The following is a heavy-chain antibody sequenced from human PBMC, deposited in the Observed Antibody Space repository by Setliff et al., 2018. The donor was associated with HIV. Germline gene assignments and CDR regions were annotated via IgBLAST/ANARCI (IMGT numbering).Heavy chain of an antibody. CDR1: GGSISSYY. J-gene: IGHJ4*02. V-gene: IGHV4-4*09. CDR3: ARSPRIGVAGEFEY. D-gene: IGHD6-19*01. CDR2: IYTSGSV. Sequence: SETLSLTCTVSGGSISSYYWSWIRQPPGKGLEWIGYIYTSGSVSYNPSLNSRVTISVDTSKNQFSLKVNSVTAADTAVYYCARSPRIGVAGEFEYWGQGTLVTVSS.